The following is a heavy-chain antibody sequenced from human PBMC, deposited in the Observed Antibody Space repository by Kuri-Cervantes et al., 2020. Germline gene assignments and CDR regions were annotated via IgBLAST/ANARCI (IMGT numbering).Heavy chain of an antibody. CDR3: ARDSGSGDRYYYYYGMDV. Sequence: SETLFLTCTVSGGSISSGDYYWSCIRQPPGKGLEWIGSIYYSGSTYYNPSLQSRLTISVDTSKNQFSLKLSSVTAADTAVYYCARDSGSGDRYYYYYGMDVWGQGTTVTVSS. CDR2: IYYSGST. CDR1: GGSISSGDYY. J-gene: IGHJ6*02. D-gene: IGHD3-10*01. V-gene: IGHV4-30-4*02.